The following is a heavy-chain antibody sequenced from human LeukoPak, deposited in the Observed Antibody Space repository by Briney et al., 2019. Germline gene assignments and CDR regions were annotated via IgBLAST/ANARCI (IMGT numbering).Heavy chain of an antibody. D-gene: IGHD5-24*01. J-gene: IGHJ4*02. V-gene: IGHV4-34*01. CDR3: ASHGGYGYNGGRSDY. CDR2: INHSVST. CDR1: GGSFSGYY. Sequence: SETLSLTCAVYGGSFSGYYWSWIRQPPGKGLEWIGQINHSVSTTYNPYLKRRATISVETSKNQSSLKLSSVTAAYSGVYYCASHGGYGYNGGRSDYWGQGTLVTVSS.